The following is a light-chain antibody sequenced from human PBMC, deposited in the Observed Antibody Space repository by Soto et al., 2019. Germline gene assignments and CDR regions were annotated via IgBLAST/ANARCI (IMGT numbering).Light chain of an antibody. CDR1: SSDVGGYNY. Sequence: QSALTQPASVSGSPGQSITISCTGTSSDVGGYNYVSWYQQHPGKAPKLMIYEVSNRPSGVSNRFSGSKSGNTASLTISGRADEEDDDYYCSSYTSSSNRVFGGGTKLTVL. CDR2: EVS. V-gene: IGLV2-14*01. CDR3: SSYTSSSNRV. J-gene: IGLJ3*02.